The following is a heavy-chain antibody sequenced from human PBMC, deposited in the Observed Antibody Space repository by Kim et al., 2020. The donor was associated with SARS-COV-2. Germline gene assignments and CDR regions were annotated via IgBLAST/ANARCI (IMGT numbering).Heavy chain of an antibody. V-gene: IGHV4-59*08. CDR1: GDSMSAYY. CDR2: VYFRGTT. J-gene: IGHJ1*01. CDR3: ARRETRDLFTRD. D-gene: IGHD3-10*02. Sequence: SETLSLTCTVSGDSMSAYYWNWIRQSPGKGLEWIGYVYFRGTTNYNHSLKSRVTISIDMSKSKFSLKLNSVTAADTAVYYCARRETRDLFTRDWG.